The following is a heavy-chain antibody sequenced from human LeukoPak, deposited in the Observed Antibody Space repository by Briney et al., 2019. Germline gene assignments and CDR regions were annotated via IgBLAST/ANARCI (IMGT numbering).Heavy chain of an antibody. D-gene: IGHD6-6*01. J-gene: IGHJ3*02. Sequence: GGSLRLSCAASGFTFSSYSMNWVRQAPGKGLEWVSSISSGSTYMYYADSVKGRFTISRDNAQNSVYLQMNSPRAEDTAVYYCGRVGGRSKAARGDAFDIWGQGTMVTVSS. V-gene: IGHV3-21*01. CDR1: GFTFSSYS. CDR3: GRVGGRSKAARGDAFDI. CDR2: ISSGSTYM.